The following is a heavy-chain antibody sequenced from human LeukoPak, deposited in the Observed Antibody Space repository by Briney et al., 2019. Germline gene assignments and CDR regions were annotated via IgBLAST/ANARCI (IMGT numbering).Heavy chain of an antibody. CDR1: GFTVSSNY. CDR2: IYSGGST. D-gene: IGHD1-26*01. J-gene: IGHJ4*02. CDR3: GRDLGGRSGY. V-gene: IGHV3-53*01. Sequence: GGSLRLSCAASGFTVSSNYMSWVRQAPGKGLEWVSVIYSGGSTYYADSVKGRFTISRDNAKNTLYLQMNSLRAEDTAVYYCGRDLGGRSGYWGQGTLVTVSS.